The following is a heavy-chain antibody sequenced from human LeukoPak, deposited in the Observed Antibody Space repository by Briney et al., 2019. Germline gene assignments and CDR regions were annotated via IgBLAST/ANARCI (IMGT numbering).Heavy chain of an antibody. J-gene: IGHJ6*03. CDR2: ISASGGST. CDR1: GFTLSSYA. V-gene: IGHV3-23*01. D-gene: IGHD3-10*01. CDR3: AKVMKGSERLTMVRGVIIKTAGLYYMDV. Sequence: PGGSLRLSCAGSGFTLSSYAMSWVRQAPGKGVEWVSSISASGGSTNYADSVKGRFTISRDNSKNTVYLQMNSLRAEDTAVYYCAKVMKGSERLTMVRGVIIKTAGLYYMDVWGKGTTVTVSS.